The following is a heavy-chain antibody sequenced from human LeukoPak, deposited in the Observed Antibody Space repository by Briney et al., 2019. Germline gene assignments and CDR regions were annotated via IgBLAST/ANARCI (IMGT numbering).Heavy chain of an antibody. V-gene: IGHV4-59*01. CDR2: IYYSGIT. CDR1: GGSISSYY. D-gene: IGHD2-2*01. CDR3: ARDKYCSSTSCSPLFDY. J-gene: IGHJ4*02. Sequence: SETLSLTCIVSGGSISSYYWSWIRQPPGTGLEWIGYIYYSGITNYNRSLKSRVTISVDTSKNQFSLKLSSLTAADTAVYYCARDKYCSSTSCSPLFDYWGQGTLVTVSS.